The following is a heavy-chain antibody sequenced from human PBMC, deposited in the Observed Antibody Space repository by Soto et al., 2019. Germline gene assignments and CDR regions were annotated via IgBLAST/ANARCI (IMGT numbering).Heavy chain of an antibody. J-gene: IGHJ4*02. Sequence: GGSLRLACAASGFTFSTYAMSWVRQAPGKGLEWVSVISGGGGSTYYADSVKGRFTISRDNSKSTLYLQMNSLTAEDTAVYYCAKLASGSLANWAQGNLVTVSS. V-gene: IGHV3-23*01. CDR3: AKLASGSLAN. CDR1: GFTFSTYA. D-gene: IGHD1-26*01. CDR2: ISGGGGST.